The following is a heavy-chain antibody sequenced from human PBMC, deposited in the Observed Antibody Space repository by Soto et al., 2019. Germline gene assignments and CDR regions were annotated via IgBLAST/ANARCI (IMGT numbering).Heavy chain of an antibody. V-gene: IGHV3-9*01. Sequence: EVQLVESGGGLVQPGRSLRLSCAASGFTFDDYAMHWVRQAPGKGLEWVSGISWNSGSIGYADSVKGRFTISRDNAKNSLYLQMNSLRAEDTALYYCAKGGSGSHTTYYFDYWGQGTLVTVSS. CDR1: GFTFDDYA. CDR3: AKGGSGSHTTYYFDY. D-gene: IGHD3-10*01. CDR2: ISWNSGSI. J-gene: IGHJ4*02.